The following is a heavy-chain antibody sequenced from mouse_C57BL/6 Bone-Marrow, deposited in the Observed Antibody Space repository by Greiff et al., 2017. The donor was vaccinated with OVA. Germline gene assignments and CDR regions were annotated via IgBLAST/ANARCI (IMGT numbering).Heavy chain of an antibody. CDR2: IRSKSNNYAT. CDR1: GFSFNTYA. D-gene: IGHD6-5*01. J-gene: IGHJ4*01. V-gene: IGHV10-1*01. Sequence: EADGGLVQPKGSLKLSCAASGFSFNTYALNWVRQAPGKGLEWVARIRSKSNNYATYYADSVKDRFTISRDDSESMLYLQMNNLKTEDTAMYYCVRHYAAMDYWGQGTSVTVSS. CDR3: VRHYAAMDY.